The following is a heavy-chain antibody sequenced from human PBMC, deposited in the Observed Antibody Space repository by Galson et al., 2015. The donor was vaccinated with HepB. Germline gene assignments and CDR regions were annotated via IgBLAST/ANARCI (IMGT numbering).Heavy chain of an antibody. V-gene: IGHV3-15*01. CDR2: IKSKTDGGTT. CDR3: TTDLRRMPGWFDP. Sequence: SLRLSCAASGFTFSNAWMSWVRQAPGKGLEWVGRIKSKTDGGTTDYAAPVKGRFTISRDDSKNTLYLQMNSLKTEDTAVYYCTTDLRRMPGWFDPWGQGTLVTVSS. CDR1: GFTFSNAW. J-gene: IGHJ5*02. D-gene: IGHD5/OR15-5a*01.